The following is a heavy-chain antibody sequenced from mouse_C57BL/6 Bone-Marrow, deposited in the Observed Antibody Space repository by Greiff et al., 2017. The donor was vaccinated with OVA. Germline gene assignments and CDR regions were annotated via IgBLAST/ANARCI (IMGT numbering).Heavy chain of an antibody. J-gene: IGHJ4*01. CDR2: INPGSGGT. CDR3: ARGSAMDY. CDR1: GYAFTNYL. Sequence: VMLVESGAELVRPGTSVKVSCKASGYAFTNYLIEWVKQRPGQGLEWIGVINPGSGGTNYNEKFKGKATLTADKSSSTAYMQLSSLTSEDSAVYFCARGSAMDYWGQGTSVTVSS. V-gene: IGHV1-54*01.